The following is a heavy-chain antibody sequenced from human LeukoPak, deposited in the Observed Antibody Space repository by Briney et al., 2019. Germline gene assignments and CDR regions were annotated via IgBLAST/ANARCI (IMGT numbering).Heavy chain of an antibody. CDR1: GYSFTTYW. V-gene: IGHV5-51*01. CDR3: AVYYYDNSGYLPFDY. Sequence: GESLKISCKGPGYSFTTYWIAWLRQLPGKGLDWMGIIYPGDSNTRYSPSFQGQVIISADKSISTAYLQWSSLKASDTAMYYCAVYYYDNSGYLPFDYWGQGTLVTVSS. D-gene: IGHD3-22*01. CDR2: IYPGDSNT. J-gene: IGHJ4*02.